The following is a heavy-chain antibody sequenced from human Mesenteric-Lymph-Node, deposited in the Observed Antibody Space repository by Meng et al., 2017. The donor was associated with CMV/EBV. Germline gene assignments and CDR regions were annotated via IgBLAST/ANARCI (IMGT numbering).Heavy chain of an antibody. CDR3: AKDGRGYSNYGY. CDR2: IWYDEGNE. Sequence: GESLKISCASSGFTFSSYGMHWVRQAPGKGLEWVAVIWYDEGNEHYADSVKGRFTVSRDDSKNSLYLQMNSLGVEDTDVYDCAKDGRGYSNYGYWGQGTLVTVSS. D-gene: IGHD6-13*01. CDR1: GFTFSSYG. V-gene: IGHV3-33*06. J-gene: IGHJ4*02.